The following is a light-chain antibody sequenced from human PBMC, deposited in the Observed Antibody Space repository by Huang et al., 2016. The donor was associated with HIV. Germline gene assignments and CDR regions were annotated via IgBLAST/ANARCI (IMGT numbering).Light chain of an antibody. J-gene: IGKJ4*01. Sequence: ERVMTQSPATVSLSPGERATLSCRASLSVSTNLAWYQQRPGQAPRLLIYGASTRATGIPARFSGGGSGAEFTLTISSLQSEDFAVYYCQQYDNWPLTFGGGTKGQIK. CDR3: QQYDNWPLT. V-gene: IGKV3-15*01. CDR1: LSVSTN. CDR2: GAS.